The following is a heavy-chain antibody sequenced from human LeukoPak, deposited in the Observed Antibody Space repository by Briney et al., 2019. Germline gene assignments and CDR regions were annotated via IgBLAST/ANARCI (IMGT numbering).Heavy chain of an antibody. CDR2: ISWDGTT. CDR3: VKDLSYDSSGHVIEC. V-gene: IGHV3-43*01. D-gene: IGHD3-22*01. Sequence: GGSLRLSCVASGFMSGDYTMHWVRQAPGNTLEWVSLISWDGTTYYTDSVKGRFTISRDNSKNSLYLQMDTLRSEDTAFYYCVKDLSYDSSGHVIECWGQGTLVTVSS. CDR1: GFMSGDYT. J-gene: IGHJ4*02.